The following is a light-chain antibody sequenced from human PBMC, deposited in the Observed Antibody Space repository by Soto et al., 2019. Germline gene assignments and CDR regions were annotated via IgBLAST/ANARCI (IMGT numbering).Light chain of an antibody. CDR3: QQYDSSPRLT. V-gene: IGKV3-20*01. CDR1: QSVNTGY. J-gene: IGKJ4*01. CDR2: GAS. Sequence: EIVLTQSPGTLSLSPGERATLSCRASQSVNTGYLAWYQQKPGQAPRLLIYGASSRATGIPDRFSGSGSGTDFTLTISRLEPEDFAVYYCQQYDSSPRLTFGGGTKVEIK.